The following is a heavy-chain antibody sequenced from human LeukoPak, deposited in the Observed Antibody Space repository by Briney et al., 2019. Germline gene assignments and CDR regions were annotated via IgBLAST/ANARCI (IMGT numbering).Heavy chain of an antibody. V-gene: IGHV1-8*02. CDR3: ARAGYCSGGSCYVEYYYYYMDV. J-gene: IGHJ6*03. D-gene: IGHD2-15*01. CDR1: GYTFTGYY. Sequence: ASVKVSCKASGYTFTGYYMHWVRQATGQGLEWMGWMNPNSGNTGYAQKFQGRVTMTRNTSISTAYMELSSLRSEDTAVYYCARAGYCSGGSCYVEYYYYYMDVWGKGTTVTISS. CDR2: MNPNSGNT.